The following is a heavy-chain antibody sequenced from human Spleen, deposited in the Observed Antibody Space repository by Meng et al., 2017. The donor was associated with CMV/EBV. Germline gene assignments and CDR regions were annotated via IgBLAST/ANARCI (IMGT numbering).Heavy chain of an antibody. CDR2: INSDGSST. D-gene: IGHD3-16*01. V-gene: IGHV3-74*01. Sequence: GESLKISCAASGFTFSSYAMSWVRQAPGKGLVWVSRINSDGSSTSYADSVKGRFTISRDNAKNSLYLEMNSLRAEDTAIYYCAREGMISFGGAGVDYWGQGTLVTVSS. CDR3: AREGMISFGGAGVDY. J-gene: IGHJ4*02. CDR1: GFTFSSYA.